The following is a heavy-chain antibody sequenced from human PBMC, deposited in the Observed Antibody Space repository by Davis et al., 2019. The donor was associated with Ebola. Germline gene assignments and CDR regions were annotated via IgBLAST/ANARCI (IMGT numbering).Heavy chain of an antibody. Sequence: GESLKISCAASGFTFSSYAMHWVRQAPGKGLERVAVISYDGSNKYSADSVKGRFTISRDNSRNSLPLQMNTLRAEDTGIYYCARCFYYSSEHLPCFWGQGTVVTVSS. J-gene: IGHJ4*02. V-gene: IGHV3-30-3*01. CDR2: ISYDGSNK. CDR1: GFTFSSYA. CDR3: ARCFYYSSEHLPCF. D-gene: IGHD3-22*01.